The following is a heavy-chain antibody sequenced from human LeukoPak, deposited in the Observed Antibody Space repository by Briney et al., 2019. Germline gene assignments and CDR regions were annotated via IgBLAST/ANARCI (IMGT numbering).Heavy chain of an antibody. CDR2: IYAGGST. CDR1: GGSIRTYY. Sequence: SETLSLTCTVSGGSIRTYYWSWIRQPAGKGLEWIGRIYAGGSTNSNPSLKSRVTMSVDKSNIQCSLKLSSVTAADTAVYYCASSLRYIVVVPAAMSFDYWGQGTLVTVSS. J-gene: IGHJ4*02. V-gene: IGHV4-4*07. D-gene: IGHD2-2*01. CDR3: ASSLRYIVVVPAAMSFDY.